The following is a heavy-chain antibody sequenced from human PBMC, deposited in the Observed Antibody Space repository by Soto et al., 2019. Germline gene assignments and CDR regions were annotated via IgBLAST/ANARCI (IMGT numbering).Heavy chain of an antibody. CDR3: ARHDYSVEDV. V-gene: IGHV5-10-1*01. D-gene: IGHD4-4*01. J-gene: IGHJ6*02. CDR2: IDPSDSYT. Sequence: GESLKIACKCSGYSFTSYWISWVRQMPGKGLEWMGRIDPSDSYTNYSPSFQGHVTISADKSISTAYLQWSSLKASDTAMYYCARHDYSVEDVWGQGTTVTVSS. CDR1: GYSFTSYW.